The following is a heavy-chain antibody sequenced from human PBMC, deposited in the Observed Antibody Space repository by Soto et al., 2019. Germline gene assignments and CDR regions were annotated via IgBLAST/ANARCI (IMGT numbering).Heavy chain of an antibody. D-gene: IGHD1-7*01. CDR3: AKDANSVPEY. V-gene: IGHV3-74*01. Sequence: LRLSCAASGFTFSSYWMYWVRQAPGKGLVWVSRIKTDGSITSYADSVKGRFTVSRDNARETLYLHMNSLRAEDTAVYYCAKDANSVPEYWGQGTLVTVSS. CDR1: GFTFSSYW. J-gene: IGHJ4*02. CDR2: IKTDGSIT.